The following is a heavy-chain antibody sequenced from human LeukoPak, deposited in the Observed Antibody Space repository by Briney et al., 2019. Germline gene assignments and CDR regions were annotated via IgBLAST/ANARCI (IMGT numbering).Heavy chain of an antibody. V-gene: IGHV4-39*01. CDR3: ARSTYSYGSGSYYPTSYYYYMDV. D-gene: IGHD3-10*01. Sequence: PSETLSLTCTVSGGCISSSSYYWGWIRQPPGKGLEWIGSIYYSGSTYYNPSLKSRVTISVDTSKNQFSLKLSSVTAADTAVYYCARSTYSYGSGSYYPTSYYYYMDVWGKGTTVTVSS. J-gene: IGHJ6*03. CDR2: IYYSGST. CDR1: GGCISSSSYY.